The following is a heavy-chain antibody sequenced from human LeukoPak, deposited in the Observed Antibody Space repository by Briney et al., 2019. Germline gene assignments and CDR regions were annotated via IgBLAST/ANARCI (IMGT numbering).Heavy chain of an antibody. J-gene: IGHJ4*02. CDR2: IYTSGST. V-gene: IGHV4-61*02. D-gene: IGHD6-6*01. CDR3: ARAEWLYSSSFDY. Sequence: MASETLSLTCTVSGGSISSGSYYWSWLRQPPGKGLEWIMRIYTSGSTNYNPSLKSRVTISVDTSKNQFSLKLSSITAADTAVYYCARAEWLYSSSFDYWGQGTLVTVSS. CDR1: GGSISSGSYY.